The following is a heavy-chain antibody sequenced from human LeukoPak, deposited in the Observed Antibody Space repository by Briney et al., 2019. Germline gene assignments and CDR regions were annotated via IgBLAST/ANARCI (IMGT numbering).Heavy chain of an antibody. CDR1: GFSLPSDGVG. CDR3: VHGLGGNSILVGCFDF. D-gene: IGHD2/OR15-2a*01. J-gene: IGHJ4*02. CDR2: IYWDGDQ. V-gene: IGHV2-5*04. Sequence: SGPTLVNPTQTLRLTRPFDGFSLPSDGVGVGWIRQPPGKALECLALIYWDGDQRYSPSLHNRLTIAKDTSKNQVVLTISNIGPADTGTYYCVHGLGGNSILVGCFDFWGQGILVTVSS.